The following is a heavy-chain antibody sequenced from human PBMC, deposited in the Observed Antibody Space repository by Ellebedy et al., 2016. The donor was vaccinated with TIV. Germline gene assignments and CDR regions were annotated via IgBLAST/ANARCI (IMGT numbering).Heavy chain of an antibody. CDR2: IYYSGST. J-gene: IGHJ4*02. D-gene: IGHD5-12*01. Sequence: MPSETLSLTCTVSGGSISSYYWSWIRQPPGKGLAWIGYIYYSGSTNYNPSLKSRVTISVDTSKNQFSLKLSSVTAADTAVYYCARATSATMPCDYWGQGTLVTVSS. V-gene: IGHV4-59*01. CDR1: GGSISSYY. CDR3: ARATSATMPCDY.